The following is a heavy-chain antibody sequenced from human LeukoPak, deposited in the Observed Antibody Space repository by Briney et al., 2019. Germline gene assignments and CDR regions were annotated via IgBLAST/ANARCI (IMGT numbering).Heavy chain of an antibody. V-gene: IGHV1-69*05. CDR3: ARGYWGDNWFDP. CDR2: IIPIFGTA. D-gene: IGHD7-27*01. Sequence: ASVKVSCKASGGTFSSYAISWVRQAPGQGLEWMGGIIPIFGTANYAQKFQGRVTITTDESTSTAYMELSSLRSEDTAVYYCARGYWGDNWFDPWGQGALVTVSS. CDR1: GGTFSSYA. J-gene: IGHJ5*02.